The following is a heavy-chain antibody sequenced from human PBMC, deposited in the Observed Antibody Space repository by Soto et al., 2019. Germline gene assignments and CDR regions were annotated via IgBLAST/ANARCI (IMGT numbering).Heavy chain of an antibody. D-gene: IGHD6-13*01. J-gene: IGHJ4*02. CDR3: AKDKPRGQQLPYYFDY. CDR1: GFTFSSYA. Sequence: VQLLESGGGLVQPGGSLRLSCAASGFTFSSYAMSWVRQAPGKGLEWVSAISGSGGSTYYADSVKGRFTISRDNSKNTLYLQMNSLRAEDTAVYYCAKDKPRGQQLPYYFDYWGQGTLVTVSS. CDR2: ISGSGGST. V-gene: IGHV3-23*01.